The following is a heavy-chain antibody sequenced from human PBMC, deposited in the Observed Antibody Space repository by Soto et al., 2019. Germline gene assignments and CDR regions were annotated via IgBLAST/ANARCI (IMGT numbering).Heavy chain of an antibody. CDR2: IWDDGSDK. D-gene: IGHD5-12*01. J-gene: IGHJ4*02. V-gene: IGHV3-33*01. CDR3: ARDLRLSRRGYDLEQSPAY. CDR1: GFIFSSYG. Sequence: QVQLVESGGGVVQPGRSLRLSCAASGFIFSSYGMHWVRQAPGKGLEWVAIIWDDGSDKYYGDSVKGRFTISRDNSKNMLYMQMDSLGAEDTALYYCARDLRLSRRGYDLEQSPAYWGRGTLVTVSS.